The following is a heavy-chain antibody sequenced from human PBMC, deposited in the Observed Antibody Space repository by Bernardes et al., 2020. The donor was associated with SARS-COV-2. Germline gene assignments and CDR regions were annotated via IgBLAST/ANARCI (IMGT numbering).Heavy chain of an antibody. J-gene: IGHJ5*02. CDR3: ARGDYDYVWGSYRYREQNWFDP. CDR2: MNPNSGNT. V-gene: IGHV1-8*01. Sequence: ASVKVSCKASGYTFTSYDINWVRQATGKELEWMGWMNPNSGNTGYAQKFQGRVTMTRNTSISTAYMELSSLRSEDTAVYYCARGDYDYVWGSYRYREQNWFDPLGPGNTGHRLL. D-gene: IGHD3-16*02. CDR1: GYTFTSYD.